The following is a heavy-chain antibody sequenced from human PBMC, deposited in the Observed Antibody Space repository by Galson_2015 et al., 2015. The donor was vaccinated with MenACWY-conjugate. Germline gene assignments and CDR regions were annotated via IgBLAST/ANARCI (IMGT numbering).Heavy chain of an antibody. Sequence: PTPPPPLPSTFSGSPPRTARAAAGWLRPPPAQPLEWLSLISSAAATRSCPSLKSRLTITKDTSKNQVVLSMTNMDPVDPATYYCAHSPYCSTTSCYAARAFDVWGQGTVVTVSS. CDR2: ISSAAAT. CDR1: GSPPRTARAA. J-gene: IGHJ3*01. V-gene: IGHV2-5*02. D-gene: IGHD2-2*01. CDR3: AHSPYCSTTSCYAARAFDV.